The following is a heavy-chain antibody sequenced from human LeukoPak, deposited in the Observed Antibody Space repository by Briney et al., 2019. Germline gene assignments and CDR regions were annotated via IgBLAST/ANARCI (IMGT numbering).Heavy chain of an antibody. CDR1: GFTFSNFA. Sequence: GGSLRLSFAASGFTFSNFAIHWVRQAPGEGLEWVAVISYDGVNTFYADSVKGRFTISRDNAKNTLYLQMNSLRAEDTAVYYCARDAYSSSPKPDYWGQGTLVTVSS. D-gene: IGHD6-19*01. CDR2: ISYDGVNT. J-gene: IGHJ4*02. V-gene: IGHV3-30-3*01. CDR3: ARDAYSSSPKPDY.